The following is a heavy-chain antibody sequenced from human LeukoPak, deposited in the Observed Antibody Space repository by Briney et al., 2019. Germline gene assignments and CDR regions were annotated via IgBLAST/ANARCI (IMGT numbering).Heavy chain of an antibody. Sequence: GGSLRLSCAASGFIFSDHYMDWVRQAPGKGLEWVGRTRNKANSYTTEYAASVKGRFTISRDDSKNSLYLQMNSLKTEDTAVYYCASCSTSCNFRYFDLWGRGTLVTVSS. V-gene: IGHV3-72*01. CDR2: TRNKANSYTT. D-gene: IGHD2-2*01. CDR1: GFIFSDHY. J-gene: IGHJ2*01. CDR3: ASCSTSCNFRYFDL.